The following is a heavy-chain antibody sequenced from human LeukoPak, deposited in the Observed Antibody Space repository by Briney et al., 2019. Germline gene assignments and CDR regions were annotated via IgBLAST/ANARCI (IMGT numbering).Heavy chain of an antibody. CDR3: ARAAPNNWNDPLRGYFDY. V-gene: IGHV4-39*07. J-gene: IGHJ4*02. D-gene: IGHD1-20*01. CDR2: IYHSGTT. CDR1: GGSISSSSYY. Sequence: PSETLSLTCTVSGGSISSSSYYWGWIRQPPGKGLEWIGSIYHSGTTYYNPSLKSRVTISVDTSDNQFSLKLSSVTAADTAVYYCARAAPNNWNDPLRGYFDYWGQGTLVTVSS.